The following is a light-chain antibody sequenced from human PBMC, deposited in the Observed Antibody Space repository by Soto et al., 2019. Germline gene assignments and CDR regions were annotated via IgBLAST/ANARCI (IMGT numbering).Light chain of an antibody. CDR2: YAS. CDR1: QSIKNL. J-gene: IGKJ5*01. CDR3: QRYHNWPIT. V-gene: IGKV3-15*01. Sequence: TQSPATLSVSPGEGATLSCRASQSIKNLLAWYQQRPGQSPRLLLYYASTRATGVPARFSGRGSGTEFTLAISSLQYEDFAVYYCQRYHNWPITFGQGPRREIK.